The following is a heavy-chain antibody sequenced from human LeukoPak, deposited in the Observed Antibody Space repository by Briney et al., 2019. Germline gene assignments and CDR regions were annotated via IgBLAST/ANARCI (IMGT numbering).Heavy chain of an antibody. Sequence: GGSLRLFCGASGFTFRSYSKSWVRQASGKGLEWVSAISGSGGSTYSADSVKGRSTISRENSKNTLYLQRNSLRAEATAVYYCAIISYPPADYVPFDYWGQGTLVTVSS. CDR3: AIISYPPADYVPFDY. J-gene: IGHJ4*02. V-gene: IGHV3-23*01. CDR2: ISGSGGST. CDR1: GFTFRSYS. D-gene: IGHD3-16*01.